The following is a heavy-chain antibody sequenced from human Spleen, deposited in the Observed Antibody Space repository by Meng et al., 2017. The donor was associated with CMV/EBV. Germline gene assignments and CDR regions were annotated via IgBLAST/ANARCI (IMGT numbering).Heavy chain of an antibody. CDR2: IRYDGSNK. CDR1: GSTFSSYG. Sequence: GESLKISCAASGSTFSSYGMHWVRQAPGKGLEWVAFIRYDGSNKYYADSVKGRFTISRDNSKNTLYLQMNSLRAEDTAVYYCAKIAASDYWGQGTLVTVSS. CDR3: AKIAASDY. D-gene: IGHD6-25*01. V-gene: IGHV3-30*02. J-gene: IGHJ4*02.